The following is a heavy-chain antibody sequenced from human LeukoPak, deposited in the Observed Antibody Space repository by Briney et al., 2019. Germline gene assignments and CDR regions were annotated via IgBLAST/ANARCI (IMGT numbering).Heavy chain of an antibody. CDR1: GDSLTSGAYY. CDR2: IYYSGST. CDR3: ARSPYGSGSCYDFWYFDL. J-gene: IGHJ2*01. D-gene: IGHD3-10*01. V-gene: IGHV4-61*08. Sequence: PSETLSLTCTVSGDSLTSGAYYWSWIRQPPGTGLEWIGCIYYSGSTHYNPALKSRVTISVDTSKNQFSLNLSSVTAADTAVYYCARSPYGSGSCYDFWYFDLWGRGTLVTVSS.